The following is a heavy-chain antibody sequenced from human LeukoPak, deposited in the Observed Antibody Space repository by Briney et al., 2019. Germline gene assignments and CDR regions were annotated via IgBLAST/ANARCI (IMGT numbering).Heavy chain of an antibody. CDR1: GGSISSYY. CDR2: IYTSGST. D-gene: IGHD6-19*01. Sequence: PSETLSLTCTVSGGSISSYYWSWIRQPAGKGLEWIGRIYTSGSTNYNPSLKSRVTMSVDTSKNQLSMKLSSVTAADTAVYYCARDGSSGWSPWFDPWGQGTLVTVSS. CDR3: ARDGSSGWSPWFDP. V-gene: IGHV4-4*07. J-gene: IGHJ5*02.